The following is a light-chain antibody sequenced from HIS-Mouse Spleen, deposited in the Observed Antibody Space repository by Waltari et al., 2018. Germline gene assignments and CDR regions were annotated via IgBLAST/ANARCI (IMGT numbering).Light chain of an antibody. V-gene: IGKV1-9*01. CDR3: QQLNSYPPT. Sequence: DIQLTQSPSFLSASVGYRVTTTCRASQGISSYLAWYQQKPGKAPKLLIYAASTLQSGVPSRFSGGGSGTEFTLTISSLQPEDFATYYCQQLNSYPPTFGQGTKVEIK. CDR1: QGISSY. J-gene: IGKJ1*01. CDR2: AAS.